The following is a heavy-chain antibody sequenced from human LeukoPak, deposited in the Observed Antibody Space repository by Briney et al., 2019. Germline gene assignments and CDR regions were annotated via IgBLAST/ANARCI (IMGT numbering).Heavy chain of an antibody. Sequence: GQSLILSCTASGCTFSSCWMHWVRHAPRKGMGWVSRINSEGTSTTYEDSVQGPFTISRDNAKNTLYLQMNSLSVKDTAVYYCAREEVRGEIVSTDYGTNVWGKGTTVTVSS. CDR3: AREEVRGEIVSTDYGTNV. CDR2: INSEGTST. D-gene: IGHD3-10*01. V-gene: IGHV3-74*01. J-gene: IGHJ6*04. CDR1: GCTFSSCW.